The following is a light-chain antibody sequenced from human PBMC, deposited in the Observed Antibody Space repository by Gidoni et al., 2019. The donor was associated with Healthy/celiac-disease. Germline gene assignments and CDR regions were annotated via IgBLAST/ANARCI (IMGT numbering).Light chain of an antibody. CDR2: DAS. CDR3: QQRSNWPPLT. V-gene: IGKV3-11*01. CDR1: QSVSSY. Sequence: EFVLTQSPATLSLSPGERATLSCRASQSVSSYLAWYQQKPGQAPRLLIYDASNRATGIPARFSGSGSATDFTLTISSLEPEDVAVYYCQQRSNWPPLTFGGGTKVEIK. J-gene: IGKJ4*01.